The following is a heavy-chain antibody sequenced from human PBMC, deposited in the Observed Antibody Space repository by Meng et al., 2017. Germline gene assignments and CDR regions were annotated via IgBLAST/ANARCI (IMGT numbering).Heavy chain of an antibody. V-gene: IGHV4-38-2*02. CDR3: AGGYGDYSLFDY. J-gene: IGHJ4*02. CDR2: IYHSGST. Sequence: CTVSGYSISSGYYWGWIRQPPGKGLEWIGSIYHSGSTYYNPSLKSRVTISVDTSKNQFSLKLSSVTAADTAVYYCAGGYGDYSLFDYWGQGTLVTVSS. CDR1: GYSISSGYY. D-gene: IGHD4-17*01.